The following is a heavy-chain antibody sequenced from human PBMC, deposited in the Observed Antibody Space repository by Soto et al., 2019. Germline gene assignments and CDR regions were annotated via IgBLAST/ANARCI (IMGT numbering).Heavy chain of an antibody. CDR1: GGSISSGDYY. CDR2: IYYSGST. Sequence: QVQLQESGPGLVKPSQTLSLTCTVSGGSISSGDYYWIWIRQPPGKGLEWIGYIYYSGSTYYNPSLKSRVTLSVDTSKNQFSLKLSSVTAADTAVYYCARVSGYDSGWFDPWGQGTLVTVSS. V-gene: IGHV4-30-4*01. J-gene: IGHJ5*02. CDR3: ARVSGYDSGWFDP. D-gene: IGHD5-12*01.